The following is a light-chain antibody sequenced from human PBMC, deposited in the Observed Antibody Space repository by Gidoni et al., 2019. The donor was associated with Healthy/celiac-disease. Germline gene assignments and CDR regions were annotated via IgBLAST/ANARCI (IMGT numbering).Light chain of an antibody. Sequence: DIQMTQSPSSLSASVGDRVTITCRASQSISSYLNWYQQKPGKAPKLLIYAASSLQSGVPSRFSGSGSGTDFTLTISSLQPEDFATYYCQQSYSTPFTFGQETKVEIK. CDR2: AAS. J-gene: IGKJ1*01. CDR1: QSISSY. CDR3: QQSYSTPFT. V-gene: IGKV1-39*01.